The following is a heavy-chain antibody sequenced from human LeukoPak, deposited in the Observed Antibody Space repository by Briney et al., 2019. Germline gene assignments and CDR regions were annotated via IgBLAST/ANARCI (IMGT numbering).Heavy chain of an antibody. V-gene: IGHV3-23*01. Sequence: GGSLRLSCAASGFTFSSYAMSWVRQAPGKGLEWVSAISGSGGSTYYADSVKGRFTISRDNSKNTLYLQMNSLRAEDTAVYYCAKMEEFISITIFGVVMGPNDYWSQGTLVTVSS. CDR3: AKMEEFISITIFGVVMGPNDY. D-gene: IGHD3-3*01. CDR2: ISGSGGST. CDR1: GFTFSSYA. J-gene: IGHJ4*02.